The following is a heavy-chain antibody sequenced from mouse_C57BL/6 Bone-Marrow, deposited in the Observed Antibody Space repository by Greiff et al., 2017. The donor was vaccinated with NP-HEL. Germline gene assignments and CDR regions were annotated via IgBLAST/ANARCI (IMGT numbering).Heavy chain of an antibody. J-gene: IGHJ2*01. V-gene: IGHV10-3*01. CDR2: IRSKSSNYAT. CDR1: GFTFTTYA. CDR3: VRENWVMDY. D-gene: IGHD4-1*01. Sequence: EVQGVESGGGLVQPKGSLKLSCAASGFTFTTYAMHWVRQDPGKGLEWVARIRSKSSNYATYYADSVKDRFTISRDDSQSMLYLQMNNLKTEDTAVYYCVRENWVMDYWGQGTTLSVSS.